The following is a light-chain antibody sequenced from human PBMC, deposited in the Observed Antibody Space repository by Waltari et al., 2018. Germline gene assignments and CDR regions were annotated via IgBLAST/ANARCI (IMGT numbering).Light chain of an antibody. V-gene: IGKV1-39*01. CDR2: AAS. Sequence: DIQMTQSPSPLPASVGDRVTIPCLASQSISSYLNWYQQKPEKAPKLMIYAASSLQSGVPSRFSGSGSGTDFTLTISSLQPEDFATYYCQQSYSTPPWTFGQGTKVEIK. J-gene: IGKJ1*01. CDR1: QSISSY. CDR3: QQSYSTPPWT.